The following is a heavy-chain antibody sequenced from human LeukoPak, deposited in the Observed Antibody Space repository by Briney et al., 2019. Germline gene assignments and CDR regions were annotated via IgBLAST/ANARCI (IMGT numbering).Heavy chain of an antibody. CDR3: ARGYSYGYLYYYYYMDV. CDR2: IYYSGST. J-gene: IGHJ6*03. Sequence: SETLSLTCTVSGGSISSSSYYWGWIRQPPGKGLEWIGSIYYSGSTYYNPSLKSRVTISVDTSKNQFSLKLSSVTAADTAVYYCARGYSYGYLYYYYYMDVWGKGTTVTVSS. D-gene: IGHD5-18*01. V-gene: IGHV4-39*01. CDR1: GGSISSSSYY.